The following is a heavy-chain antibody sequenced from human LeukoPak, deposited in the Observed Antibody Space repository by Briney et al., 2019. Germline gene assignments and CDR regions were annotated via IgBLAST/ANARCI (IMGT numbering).Heavy chain of an antibody. CDR1: GGSISNYY. V-gene: IGHV4-59*04. Sequence: SETLSLTCTVSGGSISNYYWSWIRQPPGKGLEWIGYIYYSGSTYYNPSLKSRVTISVDTSKNQFSLKLSSVTAADTAVYYCARRHSSGYYDDAFDIWGQGTMVTVSS. CDR3: ARRHSSGYYDDAFDI. CDR2: IYYSGST. D-gene: IGHD3-22*01. J-gene: IGHJ3*02.